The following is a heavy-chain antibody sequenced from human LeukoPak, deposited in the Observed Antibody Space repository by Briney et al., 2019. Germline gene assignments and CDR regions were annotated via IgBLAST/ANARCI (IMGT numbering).Heavy chain of an antibody. CDR2: ITKPNGGTT. D-gene: IGHD2-21*02. J-gene: IGHJ4*02. V-gene: IGHV3-15*01. CDR3: TTRVVTTNDN. Sequence: GGSLRLSCAASGFTFSSYAMSWVRQAPGKGLEWVGRITKPNGGTTDCAAPMKGRCTISRDDSRNLMYLQMDSLKIEDTAIYYCTTRVVTTNDNWGQGTLVTVSS. CDR1: GFTFSSYA.